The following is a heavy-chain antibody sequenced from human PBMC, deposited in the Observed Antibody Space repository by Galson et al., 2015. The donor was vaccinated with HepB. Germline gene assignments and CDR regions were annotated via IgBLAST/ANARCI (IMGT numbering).Heavy chain of an antibody. J-gene: IGHJ5*02. CDR3: ARAGSSSWDNWFDP. D-gene: IGHD6-13*01. CDR2: IYYSGST. V-gene: IGHV4-59*01. Sequence: ETLSLTCTVSGGSISSYYWSWIRQPPGKGLEWIGYIYYSGSTNYNPSLKSRVTISVDTSKNQFSLKLSSVTAADTAVYYCARAGSSSWDNWFDPWGQGTLVTVSS. CDR1: GGSISSYY.